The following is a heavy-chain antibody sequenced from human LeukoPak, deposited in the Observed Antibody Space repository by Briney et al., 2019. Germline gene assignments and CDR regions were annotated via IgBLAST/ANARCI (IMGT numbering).Heavy chain of an antibody. CDR3: ASLKNYYGSSGYLVTDAFDI. CDR1: GYTFTSYY. Sequence: GASVKVSCKASGYTFTSYYMHWVRQAPGQGLEWMGIINPSGGSTSYAQKFQGRVTMTTDTSTSTAYMELRSLKSDDTAVYYCASLKNYYGSSGYLVTDAFDIWGQGTMVTVSS. CDR2: INPSGGST. D-gene: IGHD3-22*01. J-gene: IGHJ3*02. V-gene: IGHV1-46*01.